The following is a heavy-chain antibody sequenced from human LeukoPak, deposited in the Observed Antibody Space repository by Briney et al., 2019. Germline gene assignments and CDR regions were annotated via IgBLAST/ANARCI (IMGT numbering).Heavy chain of an antibody. J-gene: IGHJ4*02. CDR1: GLTFSSYS. D-gene: IGHD4/OR15-4a*01. V-gene: IGHV3-21*01. Sequence: PGGSLRLSCAASGLTFSSYSMNWVRKAPGKGLEWVSSISSSSSYIYYADSVKGRFTISRDNAKNSLYLQMNSLRAEDTAVYYCARGSYGGDFDYWGQGTLVTVSS. CDR2: ISSSSSYI. CDR3: ARGSYGGDFDY.